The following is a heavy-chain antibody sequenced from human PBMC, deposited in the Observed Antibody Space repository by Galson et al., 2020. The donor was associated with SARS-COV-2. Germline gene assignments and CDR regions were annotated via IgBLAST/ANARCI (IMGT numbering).Heavy chain of an antibody. CDR1: GFTFSSYS. CDR3: ARDPGYYHDSSGYREFDY. Sequence: GESLKISCAASGFTFSSYSMNWVRQAPGKGLEWVSSISRSSTYIYYADSVKGRFTISRDNAKNSLCLQMNSLRAEDTAVYYCARDPGYYHDSSGYREFDYWGQGTLVTVSS. D-gene: IGHD3-22*01. J-gene: IGHJ4*02. V-gene: IGHV3-21*01. CDR2: ISRSSTYI.